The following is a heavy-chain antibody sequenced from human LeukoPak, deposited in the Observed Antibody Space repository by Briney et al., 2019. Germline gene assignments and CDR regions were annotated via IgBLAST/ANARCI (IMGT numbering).Heavy chain of an antibody. CDR2: ISDSGDRT. J-gene: IGHJ5*02. Sequence: GGSLRLSCAASGFTFSSYSMSWVRQAPGKGLEWVSGISDSGDRTYYADAVKGRFTISRDNSKNTVYLQMDSLRAEDTAVYYCANSRGHGSGNLWGQGTLVTVSS. D-gene: IGHD3-10*01. CDR1: GFTFSSYS. V-gene: IGHV3-23*01. CDR3: ANSRGHGSGNL.